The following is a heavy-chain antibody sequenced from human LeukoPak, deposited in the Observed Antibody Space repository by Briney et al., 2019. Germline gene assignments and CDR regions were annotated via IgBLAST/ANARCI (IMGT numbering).Heavy chain of an antibody. CDR1: GGTIRITRYY. CDR3: ARGGSYWDS. J-gene: IGHJ4*02. CDR2: IYFSGRT. Sequence: SETLPLTCTVTGGTIRITRYYWGWLRQSPGRAPEWLGSIYFSGRTHYNPSLESRVTISVDTSNNQFSLRLNSVTAADTAVYYCARGGSYWDSWGQGTLVTVSS. V-gene: IGHV4-39*07. D-gene: IGHD3-10*01.